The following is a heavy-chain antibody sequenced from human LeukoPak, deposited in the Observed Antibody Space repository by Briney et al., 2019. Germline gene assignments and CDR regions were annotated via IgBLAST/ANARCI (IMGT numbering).Heavy chain of an antibody. CDR1: GFTFSTYA. V-gene: IGHV3-23*01. D-gene: IGHD3-16*01. CDR2: ISDSGGTT. Sequence: AGGSLRLSCAASGFTFSTYAMSWVRQAPGKGLEWVSGISDSGGTTYYADSVKGRFTISRDNSKNTLYLQMNSLRAEGTAVYYCAKDRGKASPGRYYFDYWGQGTLVTVSS. J-gene: IGHJ4*02. CDR3: AKDRGKASPGRYYFDY.